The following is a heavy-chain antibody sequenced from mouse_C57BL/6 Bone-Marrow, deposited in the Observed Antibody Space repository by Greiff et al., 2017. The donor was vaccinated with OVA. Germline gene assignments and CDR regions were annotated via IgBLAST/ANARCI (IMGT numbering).Heavy chain of an antibody. V-gene: IGHV2-6*01. Sequence: QVQLQQSGPGLVAPSQSLSITCTVSGFSLTSYGVDWVRQSPGKGLEWLGVIWGVGSTNYNSALKSRLSISKDNSKSQVFLKMNSLQTDDTAMYYSASSPYYGSSYPFAYWGQGTLVTVSA. D-gene: IGHD1-1*01. CDR2: IWGVGST. J-gene: IGHJ3*01. CDR1: GFSLTSYG. CDR3: ASSPYYGSSYPFAY.